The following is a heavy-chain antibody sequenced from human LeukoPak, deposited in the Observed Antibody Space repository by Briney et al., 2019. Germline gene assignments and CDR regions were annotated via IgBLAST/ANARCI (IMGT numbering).Heavy chain of an antibody. CDR2: ITSSSSYI. Sequence: GGSLRLSCAASGFTFSSYSMNWVRQAPGKGLKWVSSITSSSSYIYYADSVKGRFTISRDNAKNSLYLQMNSLGDEDTAVYYCASGRNVGITGTTGAFDIWGQGTMVTVSS. CDR3: ASGRNVGITGTTGAFDI. J-gene: IGHJ3*02. CDR1: GFTFSSYS. D-gene: IGHD1-7*01. V-gene: IGHV3-21*01.